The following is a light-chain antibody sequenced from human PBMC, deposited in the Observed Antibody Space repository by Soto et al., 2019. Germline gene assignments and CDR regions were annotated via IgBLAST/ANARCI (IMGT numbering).Light chain of an antibody. Sequence: QSVLTQPRSVSGSPGQSVTISCTGTSSDVGDYNYVSWYQQHPGKAPKLMIYDVSKRPSGVPDRFSGSKSGNTASLTISGLQAEDEADYYCCSYAGSYTHVVFGGGTKLTVL. V-gene: IGLV2-11*01. CDR3: CSYAGSYTHVV. CDR2: DVS. CDR1: SSDVGDYNY. J-gene: IGLJ2*01.